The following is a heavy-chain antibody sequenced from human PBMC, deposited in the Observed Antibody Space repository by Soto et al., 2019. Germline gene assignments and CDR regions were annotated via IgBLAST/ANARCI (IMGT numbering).Heavy chain of an antibody. J-gene: IGHJ6*02. Sequence: PGGSLRLSCAASGFTFSSYAMSWVRQAPGKGLEWVSAISGSGGSTYYADSVKGRFTISRDNSKNTLYLQMNSLRAEDTAVYYCAKDTATEPHRARRHYYYGMDVWGQGTTVTVSS. CDR1: GFTFSSYA. D-gene: IGHD5-12*01. CDR3: AKDTATEPHRARRHYYYGMDV. CDR2: ISGSGGST. V-gene: IGHV3-23*01.